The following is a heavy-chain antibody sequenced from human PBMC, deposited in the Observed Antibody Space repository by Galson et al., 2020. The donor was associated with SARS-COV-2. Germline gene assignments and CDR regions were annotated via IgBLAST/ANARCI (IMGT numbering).Heavy chain of an antibody. CDR2: ISYDGSNK. Sequence: GGSLRLSCAASGFTFSSYGMHWVRQAPGKGLEWVAVISYDGSNKYYADSVKGRFTISRDNSKNTLYLQMNSLRAEDTAVYYCAKDFHVVSADLDYWGQGTLVTVSS. D-gene: IGHD3-10*01. J-gene: IGHJ4*02. V-gene: IGHV3-30*18. CDR3: AKDFHVVSADLDY. CDR1: GFTFSSYG.